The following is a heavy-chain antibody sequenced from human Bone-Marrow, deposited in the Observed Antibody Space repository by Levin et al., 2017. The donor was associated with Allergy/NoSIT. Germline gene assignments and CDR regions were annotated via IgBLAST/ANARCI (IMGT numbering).Heavy chain of an antibody. Sequence: GESLKISCKVSGYTLTELFIHWVRQAPGKGLEWLGDCDPKDGDTSYAENFQGRVTMTADTSTDTVYMELASLRSEDTAVYYCATVPRTTSNWYTGWFGSWGQGTLITVSS. CDR1: GYTLTELF. V-gene: IGHV1-24*01. J-gene: IGHJ5*01. CDR2: CDPKDGDT. CDR3: ATVPRTTSNWYTGWFGS. D-gene: IGHD6-13*01.